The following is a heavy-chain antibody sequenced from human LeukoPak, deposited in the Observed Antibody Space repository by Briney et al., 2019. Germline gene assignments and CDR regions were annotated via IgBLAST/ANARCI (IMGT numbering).Heavy chain of an antibody. CDR1: GGSISSYY. CDR3: ARDRGVGVDY. Sequence: SETLSLTCTVSGGSISSYYWSRIRQPPGEGLEWIGYIYYSGSTNYNPSLKSRVTISVDTSKNQFSLKLSSVTAADTAVYYCARDRGVGVDYWGQGTLVTVSS. V-gene: IGHV4-59*01. J-gene: IGHJ4*02. CDR2: IYYSGST. D-gene: IGHD3-10*01.